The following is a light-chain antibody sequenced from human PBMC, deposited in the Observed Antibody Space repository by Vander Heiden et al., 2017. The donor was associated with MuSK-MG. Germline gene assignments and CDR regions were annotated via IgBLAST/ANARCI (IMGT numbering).Light chain of an antibody. CDR3: QSADNSGTYLVV. CDR1: ALPKKY. V-gene: IGLV3-25*03. CDR2: NDS. Sequence: SYELTQPPSVSVSPGQTARITCSGDALPKKYAYWYQQKPGQAPVLVIYNDSERPSGIPERFSGSSSGTTATLTISGVQAEDEADYYCQSADNSGTYLVVFGGGTKLTVL. J-gene: IGLJ2*01.